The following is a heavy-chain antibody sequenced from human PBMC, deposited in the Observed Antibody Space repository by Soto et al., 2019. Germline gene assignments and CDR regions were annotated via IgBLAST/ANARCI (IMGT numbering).Heavy chain of an antibody. J-gene: IGHJ4*02. CDR2: ISSSSSTI. CDR3: AREDEDGYNSSLDY. D-gene: IGHD5-12*01. V-gene: IGHV3-48*02. CDR1: GFTFSSYS. Sequence: EVQLVESGGGLVQPGGSLRLSCATSGFTFSSYSMNWVRQAPGKGLEWVSYISSSSSTIYYADSVKGRFTISRDNAKNSLYLQMNSLRDEDTAVYYCAREDEDGYNSSLDYWGQGTLVTVSS.